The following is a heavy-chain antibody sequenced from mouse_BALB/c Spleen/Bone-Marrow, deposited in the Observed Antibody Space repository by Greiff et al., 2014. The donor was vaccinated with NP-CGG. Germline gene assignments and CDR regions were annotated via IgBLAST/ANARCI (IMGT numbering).Heavy chain of an antibody. D-gene: IGHD3-3*01. CDR3: ARQGGTEYYAMDG. V-gene: IGHV5-12*02. CDR1: GFTFSDYY. CDR2: ISNGGGST. J-gene: IGHJ4*01. Sequence: SGSSVLQPGGSLKLSWATSGFTFSDYYMYWVRQTPEKRLEWVAYISNGGGSTYYPDTVKGRFTISRDNGKNALYQQKGRLKSEDRARYYCARQGGTEYYAMDGWGQGTSVTV.